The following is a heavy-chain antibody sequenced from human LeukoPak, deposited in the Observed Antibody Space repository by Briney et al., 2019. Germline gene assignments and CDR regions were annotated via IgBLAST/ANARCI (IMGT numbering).Heavy chain of an antibody. Sequence: PGGSLRLSCAASEFTFSSYGMHWVRQAPGKGLEWVAVISYDGSNKYYADSVKGRFTISRDNSKNTLYLQMNTLRAEDTAVYYCARDGGATVVTEAYFDYWGQGTLVTVSS. D-gene: IGHD4-23*01. CDR1: EFTFSSYG. J-gene: IGHJ4*02. CDR3: ARDGGATVVTEAYFDY. V-gene: IGHV3-30*19. CDR2: ISYDGSNK.